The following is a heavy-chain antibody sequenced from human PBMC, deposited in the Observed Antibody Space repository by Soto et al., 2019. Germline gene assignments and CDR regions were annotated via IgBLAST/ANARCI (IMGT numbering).Heavy chain of an antibody. CDR3: ARESEDLTSNFDY. V-gene: IGHV3-21*01. Sequence: GGSLRLSCAASGFTFTRYSMNWVRQAPGKGLEWVSSISSTTNYTYYGDSMKGRFTISRDNAKNSLYLEMNSLRAEDTAVYYCARESEDLTSNFDYWGQGTLVTVYS. J-gene: IGHJ4*02. CDR1: GFTFTRYS. CDR2: ISSTTNYT.